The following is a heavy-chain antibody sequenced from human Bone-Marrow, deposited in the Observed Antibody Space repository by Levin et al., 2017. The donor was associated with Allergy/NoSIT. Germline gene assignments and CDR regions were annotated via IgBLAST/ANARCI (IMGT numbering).Heavy chain of an antibody. V-gene: IGHV3-73*01. CDR1: GFTFSGSA. CDR3: TRDHYGTMGV. CDR2: IRSKTTGYAT. Sequence: PGGSLRLSCAASGFTFSGSAFLWVRQAPGKGLECVGRIRSKTTGYATEYAASVNGRVTISRDDSKNTTYLQMNSLETEDTAIYYCTRDHYGTMGVWGKGTAVTVSP. J-gene: IGHJ6*04. D-gene: IGHD4-17*01.